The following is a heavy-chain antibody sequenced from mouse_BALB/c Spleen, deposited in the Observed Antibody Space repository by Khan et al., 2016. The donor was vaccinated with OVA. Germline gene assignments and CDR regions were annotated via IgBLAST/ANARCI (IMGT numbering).Heavy chain of an antibody. J-gene: IGHJ2*01. CDR2: ISYSGST. V-gene: IGHV3-2*02. D-gene: IGHD1-1*01. CDR3: PRDYRSSYYYFDY. CDR1: GYSITSDYA. Sequence: QLQESGPGLVKPSQSLSLTCTVIGYSITSDYAWNWIRQFPGNKLEWMGYISYSGSTSYNPSLKSRISITRDTSKNQFFLQLNSVTTEDTATYYCPRDYRSSYYYFDYWGQGTTLTVSA.